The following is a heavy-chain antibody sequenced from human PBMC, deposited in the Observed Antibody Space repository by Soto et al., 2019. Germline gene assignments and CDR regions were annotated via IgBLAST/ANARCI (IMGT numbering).Heavy chain of an antibody. V-gene: IGHV1-2*04. CDR3: ARGCSTSCRDYLNDY. D-gene: IGHD2-2*01. CDR2: INPNSGGT. Sequence: ASVKVSCKASGYTFTGYDMHWVQQAPGQGLEWMGWINPNSGGTNYAQKVQGWVTMTRDTSISTAYMELSRLRSDDTAVYYCARGCSTSCRDYLNDYWGQGTLVTVSS. J-gene: IGHJ4*02. CDR1: GYTFTGYD.